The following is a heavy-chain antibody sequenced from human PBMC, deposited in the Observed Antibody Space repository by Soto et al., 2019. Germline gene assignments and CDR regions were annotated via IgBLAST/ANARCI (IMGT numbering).Heavy chain of an antibody. D-gene: IGHD6-25*01. CDR3: VREGDSGFFP. V-gene: IGHV3-7*01. CDR2: TKQDESEK. Sequence: EVQLVESGGGLVQPGGSLRLSCATSGFTFGDYWMSWVRQAPGKRLEWVANTKQDESEKYYVGSVKGRFTISRDNAKNSLYLQMNSLRAKDTAVYFCVREGDSGFFPWGQGTLFTVSS. J-gene: IGHJ5*02. CDR1: GFTFGDYW.